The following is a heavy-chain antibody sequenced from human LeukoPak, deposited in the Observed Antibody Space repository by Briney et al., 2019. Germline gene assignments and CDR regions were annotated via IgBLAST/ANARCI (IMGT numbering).Heavy chain of an antibody. D-gene: IGHD3-22*01. J-gene: IGHJ3*02. CDR3: ARTTDDHYYDSSGYSDAFDI. CDR2: IKQDGSEK. V-gene: IGHV3-7*01. CDR1: GFTFSSHW. Sequence: GGSLRLSCAASGFTFSSHWMSWVRQAPGKGLEWVANIKQDGSEKYYVDSVKGRFTISRDNAKNSLYLQMNSLRAEDTAVYYCARTTDDHYYDSSGYSDAFDIWGQGTMVTVSS.